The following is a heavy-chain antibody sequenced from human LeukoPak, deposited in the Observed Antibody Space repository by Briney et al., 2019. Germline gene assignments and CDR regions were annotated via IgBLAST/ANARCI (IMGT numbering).Heavy chain of an antibody. CDR1: GGSFSGYY. CDR3: ARGIDY. Sequence: KPSETLSLTCAVYGGSFSGYYWSWIRQPPGKGLEWIGEINHSGSTNYNLSLKSRVTISVDTSKNQFSLKLSSVTAADTAVYYCARGIDYWGQGTLVTVSS. CDR2: INHSGST. V-gene: IGHV4-34*01. J-gene: IGHJ4*02.